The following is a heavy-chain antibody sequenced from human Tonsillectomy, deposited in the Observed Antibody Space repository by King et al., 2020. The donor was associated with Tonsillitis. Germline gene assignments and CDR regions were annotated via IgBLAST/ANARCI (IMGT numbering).Heavy chain of an antibody. CDR2: FYPDDSDT. CDR3: ARSPAGTVDY. V-gene: IGHV5-51*01. J-gene: IGHJ4*02. D-gene: IGHD6-13*01. CDR1: GYTFTNYW. Sequence: QLVQSGAEVKKPGESLKISCKSSGYTFTNYWIAWVRQMPGKGLEWMGIFYPDDSDTKYSPSFQGQVTISTDKSINTAYLQWSSLKASDTAMYYCARSPAGTVDYWGQGTLVTVSS.